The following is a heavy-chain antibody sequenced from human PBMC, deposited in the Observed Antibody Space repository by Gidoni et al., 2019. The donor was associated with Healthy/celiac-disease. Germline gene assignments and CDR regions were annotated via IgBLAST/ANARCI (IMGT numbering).Heavy chain of an antibody. Sequence: QVQLVQSGAEVKKPGSSVKVSCQASVGTFSSYAVSLVRQAPGQGLEWMGGIIPIFGTANDAQKFQGRVTITADEATSTAYMELSSLRSEDTAVYYCASWGERNGDPRELHYYYYGMDVWGQGTTVTVSS. CDR2: IIPIFGTA. CDR3: ASWGERNGDPRELHYYYYGMDV. D-gene: IGHD4-17*01. J-gene: IGHJ6*02. V-gene: IGHV1-69*12. CDR1: VGTFSSYA.